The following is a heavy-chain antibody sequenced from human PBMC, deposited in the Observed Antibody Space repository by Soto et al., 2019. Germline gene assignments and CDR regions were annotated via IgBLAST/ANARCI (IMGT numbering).Heavy chain of an antibody. CDR3: ARVRSGRTAYYYDSSGYGNWFDP. D-gene: IGHD3-22*01. Sequence: ASVKVSCKASGGTFSSYAISWVRQAPGQGLEWMGGIIPIFGTANYAQKFQGRVTITADESTSTAYMELSSLRSEDTAVYYCARVRSGRTAYYYDSSGYGNWFDPWGQGTLVTVSS. CDR1: GGTFSSYA. V-gene: IGHV1-69*13. CDR2: IIPIFGTA. J-gene: IGHJ5*02.